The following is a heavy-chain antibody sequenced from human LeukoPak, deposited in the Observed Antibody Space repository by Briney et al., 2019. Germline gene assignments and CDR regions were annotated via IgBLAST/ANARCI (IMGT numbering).Heavy chain of an antibody. J-gene: IGHJ4*02. CDR3: ARHLAIFGVVANYFDY. V-gene: IGHV4-38-2*01. Sequence: SETLSLTCAVSGYSISIGYYWGWIRQPPGKGLEWIGSIYHSGSTYYNPSLKSRVTISVDTSKNQFSLKLSSVTAADTAVYYCARHLAIFGVVANYFDYWGQGTLVTVSS. CDR1: GYSISIGYY. CDR2: IYHSGST. D-gene: IGHD3-3*01.